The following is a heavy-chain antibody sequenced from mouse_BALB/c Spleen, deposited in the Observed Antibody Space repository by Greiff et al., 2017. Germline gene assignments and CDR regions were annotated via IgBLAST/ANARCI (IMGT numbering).Heavy chain of an antibody. CDR3: ARSNYRYEGYYAMDY. CDR1: GFTFSSFG. V-gene: IGHV5-17*02. CDR2: ISSGSSTI. Sequence: EVQGVESGGGLVQPGGSRKLSCAASGFTFSSFGMHWVRQAPEKGLEWVAYISSGSSTIYYADTVKGRFTISRDNPKNTLFLQMTSLRSEDTAMYYCARSNYRYEGYYAMDYWGQGTSVTVSS. D-gene: IGHD2-14*01. J-gene: IGHJ4*01.